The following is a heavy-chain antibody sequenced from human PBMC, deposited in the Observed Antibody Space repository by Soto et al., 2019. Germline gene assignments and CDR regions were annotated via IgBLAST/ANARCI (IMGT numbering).Heavy chain of an antibody. CDR1: GYTFTSYG. CDR3: ARDLEVVVVAARFDY. Sequence: ASVKVSCKASGYTFTSYGISWVRQAPGQGLEWMGWISAYNGNTNYAQKLQGRVTMTTDTSTSTAYMELRSLRSDDTAVYYCARDLEVVVVAARFDYWGQGTLVTSPQ. V-gene: IGHV1-18*04. J-gene: IGHJ4*02. CDR2: ISAYNGNT. D-gene: IGHD2-15*01.